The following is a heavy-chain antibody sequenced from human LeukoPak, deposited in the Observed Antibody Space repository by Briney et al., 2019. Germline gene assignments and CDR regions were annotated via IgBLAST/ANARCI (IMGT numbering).Heavy chain of an antibody. D-gene: IGHD2-2*01. CDR3: ARVDIVVVPAAPDIYYYYYYMDV. V-gene: IGHV4-39*07. CDR2: IYYSGTT. J-gene: IGHJ6*03. CDR1: GGSIGRSSYY. Sequence: SETLSLTCTVSGGSIGRSSYYWGWIRQPPGKGLEWIGNIYYSGTTSYNPSLKSRVTISIDTSKNQFSLKLSSVTAADTAVYYCARVDIVVVPAAPDIYYYYYYMDVWGKGTTVTVSS.